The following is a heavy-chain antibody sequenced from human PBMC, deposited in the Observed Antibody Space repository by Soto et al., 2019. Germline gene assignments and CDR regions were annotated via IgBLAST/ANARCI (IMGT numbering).Heavy chain of an antibody. Sequence: QVQLQESGPGLVKPSQTLSLTCTVSGGSISSGGYYWSWIRQHPGKGLEWIGYIYYSGSTYYNPSLTSRVTISVDTSKNPFSLKLSSVTAADTAVYYCARTDCSSTSCYPYFDYWGQGTLVTVSS. V-gene: IGHV4-31*03. J-gene: IGHJ4*02. CDR1: GGSISSGGYY. CDR3: ARTDCSSTSCYPYFDY. D-gene: IGHD2-2*01. CDR2: IYYSGST.